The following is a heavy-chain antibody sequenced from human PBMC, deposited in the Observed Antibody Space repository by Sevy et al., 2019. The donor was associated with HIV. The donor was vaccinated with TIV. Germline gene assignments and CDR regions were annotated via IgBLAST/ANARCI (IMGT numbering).Heavy chain of an antibody. D-gene: IGHD2-15*01. CDR3: ATVPIVVVVAAELGFDY. J-gene: IGHJ4*02. CDR2: FDPEDGET. V-gene: IGHV1-24*01. Sequence: ASVKVSFKVSGYTLTELSMHWVRQAPGKGLEWMGGFDPEDGETIYAQKFQGRVTMTEDTSTDTAYMELSSLRSEDTAVYYCATVPIVVVVAAELGFDYWGQGTLVTVSS. CDR1: GYTLTELS.